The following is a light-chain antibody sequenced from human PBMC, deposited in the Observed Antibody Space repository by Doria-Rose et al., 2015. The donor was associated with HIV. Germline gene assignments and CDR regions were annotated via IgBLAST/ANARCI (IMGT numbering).Light chain of an antibody. V-gene: IGKV3-20*01. CDR1: QSSSSTY. Sequence: TQSPGTLSSSPGERATLSCRASQSSSSTYLAWYQQKPGQAPSLLIYDGSTRATGIPDRFSASGSGTDFTLTINRLEPEDFALYYCHQYGTSWTFGQGTKVEI. CDR2: DGS. J-gene: IGKJ1*01. CDR3: HQYGTSWT.